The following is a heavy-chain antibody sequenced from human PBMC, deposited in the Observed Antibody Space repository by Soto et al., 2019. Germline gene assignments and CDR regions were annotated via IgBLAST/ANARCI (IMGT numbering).Heavy chain of an antibody. V-gene: IGHV1-3*01. CDR3: ARGLGLYYFDY. Sequence: EASVKVSCKASGYTFTSYAMHWVRQAPGQRLEWMGWINAGNGNTKYSQKFQGRVTITRDTSANTAYMELSSLRSEDTAVYYCARGLGLYYFDYWGQGTLVTVSS. D-gene: IGHD1-26*01. CDR1: GYTFTSYA. J-gene: IGHJ4*02. CDR2: INAGNGNT.